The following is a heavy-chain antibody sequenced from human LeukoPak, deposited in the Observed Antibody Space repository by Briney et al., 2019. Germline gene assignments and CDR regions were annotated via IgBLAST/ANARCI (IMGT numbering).Heavy chain of an antibody. J-gene: IGHJ3*02. CDR3: AREENAFDI. D-gene: IGHD1-26*01. V-gene: IGHV3-23*01. Sequence: PGGSLRLSCATSGFTFSSYAMSWVRQAPGKGLEWVSAISGSGGNTDYADSVKGRFTISRDNSKNTLFLQMNSLRAGDTAVYYCAREENAFDIWGQGTMVTVSS. CDR1: GFTFSSYA. CDR2: ISGSGGNT.